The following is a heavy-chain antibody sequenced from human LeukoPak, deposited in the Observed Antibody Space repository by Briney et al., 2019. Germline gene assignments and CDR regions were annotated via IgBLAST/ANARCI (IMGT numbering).Heavy chain of an antibody. CDR1: GFTFSSYA. Sequence: GGSLRLSCAASGFTFSSYAVSWVRQAPGKGLEWVSAISGSGGSTYYADSVKGRFTISRDNSKNTLYLQMGSLRAEDMAVYYCARVLDSLEAYYFDYWGQGTLVTVSS. V-gene: IGHV3-23*01. CDR3: ARVLDSLEAYYFDY. J-gene: IGHJ4*02. CDR2: ISGSGGST. D-gene: IGHD3-9*01.